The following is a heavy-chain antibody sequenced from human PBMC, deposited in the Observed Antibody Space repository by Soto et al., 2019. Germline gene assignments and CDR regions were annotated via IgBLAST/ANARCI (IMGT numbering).Heavy chain of an antibody. D-gene: IGHD4-17*01. CDR2: INSDGSST. V-gene: IGHV3-74*01. Sequence: EVQLVESGGGLVQPGGSLRLSCAASGFTFSSYWMHWVRQAPGKGLVWVSRINSDGSSTSYADSVKGRFTISRDNAKNTLYLQMNSLRAEDTAVYYCASPSPTVTTVPLIWYFDLWGRGTLVTVSS. J-gene: IGHJ2*01. CDR3: ASPSPTVTTVPLIWYFDL. CDR1: GFTFSSYW.